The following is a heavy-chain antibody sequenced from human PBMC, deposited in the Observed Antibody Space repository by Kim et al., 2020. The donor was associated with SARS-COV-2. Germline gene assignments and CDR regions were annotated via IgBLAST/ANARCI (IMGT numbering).Heavy chain of an antibody. CDR2: IYSGGST. CDR3: ARADYYDSSGHNPGAFDI. D-gene: IGHD3-22*01. CDR1: GFTVSSNY. V-gene: IGHV3-53*01. Sequence: GGSLRLSCAASGFTVSSNYMSWVRQAPGKGLEWVSVIYSGGSTYYADSVKGRFTISRDNSKNTLYLQMNSLRAEDTAVYYCARADYYDSSGHNPGAFDIWGQGTMVTVSS. J-gene: IGHJ3*02.